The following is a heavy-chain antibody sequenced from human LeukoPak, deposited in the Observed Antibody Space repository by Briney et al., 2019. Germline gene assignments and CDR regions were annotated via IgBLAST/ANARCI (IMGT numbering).Heavy chain of an antibody. CDR2: INPNSGGT. V-gene: IGHV1-2*06. J-gene: IGHJ4*02. D-gene: IGHD3-10*01. CDR1: GYTFTGYY. CDR3: ARAFTMVRGVIIGPTYY. Sequence: ASVKVSRKASGYTFTGYYMHWVRQAPGQGLEWMGRINPNSGGTNYAQKFQGRVTMTRDTSISTAYMELSRLRSDDTAVYYCARAFTMVRGVIIGPTYYWGQGTLVTVSS.